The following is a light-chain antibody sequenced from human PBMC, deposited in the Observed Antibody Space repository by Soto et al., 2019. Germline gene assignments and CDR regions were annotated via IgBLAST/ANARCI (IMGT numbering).Light chain of an antibody. J-gene: IGKJ4*01. CDR1: QGISNY. CDR2: AAS. V-gene: IGKV1-27*01. CDR3: QKYNSAPLN. Sequence: DIQMTQSPSSLSASVGDRVTITCRASQGISNYLAGYQQKPGKVPKLLIYAASTLQSVVPSRFSGSGSGTDFTLTISSLQPEDGATYYCQKYNSAPLNFGGGTKVEIK.